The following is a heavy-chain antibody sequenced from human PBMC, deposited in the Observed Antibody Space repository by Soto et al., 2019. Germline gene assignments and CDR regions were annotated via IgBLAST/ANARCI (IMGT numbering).Heavy chain of an antibody. D-gene: IGHD1-20*01. CDR2: IYYSGST. CDR1: GGSISSYY. J-gene: IGHJ4*02. Sequence: QVQLQESGPGLVKPSETLSLTCTVSGGSISSYYWSWIRQPPGKGLEWIGYIYYSGSTNYNPSLTSRVTISVDTSKNQFSLKLSSVTAADTAVYYCARRYGVAYDYWGQRTLVTVSS. V-gene: IGHV4-59*08. CDR3: ARRYGVAYDY.